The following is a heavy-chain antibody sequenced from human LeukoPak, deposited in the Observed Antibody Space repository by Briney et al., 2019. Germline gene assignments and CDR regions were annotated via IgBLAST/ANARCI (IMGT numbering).Heavy chain of an antibody. CDR3: ARESLGTGRRYFTY. CDR2: IYYSGST. D-gene: IGHD1-1*01. V-gene: IGHV4-31*03. Sequence: PSETLSLTCTVSGGSISSNGYRWNWIRQHPGKGLEWIGHIYYSGSTYYNPSLKSRVTISVDTSKNQFSLKLSSVTAADTAVYYCARESLGTGRRYFTYWGQGTLVTVSS. J-gene: IGHJ4*02. CDR1: GGSISSNGYR.